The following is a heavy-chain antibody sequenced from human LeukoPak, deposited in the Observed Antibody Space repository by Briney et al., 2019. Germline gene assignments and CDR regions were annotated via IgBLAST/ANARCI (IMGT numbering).Heavy chain of an antibody. V-gene: IGHV4-59*01. Sequence: PSETLSLTCTVSGGSISPYYWIWIRQPPGKGLEWIGYTSYSGSTSFNPSLKSRVTISIHTSTNQLSLALSSVTAADTAVYYCARAGSYRLTTTLWGQGTLVAVSS. D-gene: IGHD4-17*01. CDR1: GGSISPYY. J-gene: IGHJ4*02. CDR2: TSYSGST. CDR3: ARAGSYRLTTTL.